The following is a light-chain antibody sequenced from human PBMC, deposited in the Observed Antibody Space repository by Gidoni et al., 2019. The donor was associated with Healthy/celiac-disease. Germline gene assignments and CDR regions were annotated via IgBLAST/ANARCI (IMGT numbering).Light chain of an antibody. Sequence: SHFLTPPPPVVVAPGQTARITCGGNNIGSKSVHWYQQKPGQAPVLVVYDDSDRPSGIPERFSGSNSGNTATLTISRVEAGDEADYYCQVWDSSSDHVVFGGGTKLTVL. CDR2: DDS. V-gene: IGLV3-21*02. CDR1: NIGSKS. CDR3: QVWDSSSDHVV. J-gene: IGLJ2*01.